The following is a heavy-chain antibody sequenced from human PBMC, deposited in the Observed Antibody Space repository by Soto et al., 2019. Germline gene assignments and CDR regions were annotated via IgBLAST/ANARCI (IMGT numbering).Heavy chain of an antibody. V-gene: IGHV1-24*01. D-gene: IGHD1-20*01. CDR1: GCTLTELS. Sequence: SSVKVSCKVSGCTLTELSMHWVRQAPGKGLEWMGGFDPEDGETIYAQKFQGRVTMTEDTSTDTAYMELSSLRSEDTAVYYCATGHNAGRKAGLFDYWAQGTLVTGS. J-gene: IGHJ4*02. CDR2: FDPEDGET. CDR3: ATGHNAGRKAGLFDY.